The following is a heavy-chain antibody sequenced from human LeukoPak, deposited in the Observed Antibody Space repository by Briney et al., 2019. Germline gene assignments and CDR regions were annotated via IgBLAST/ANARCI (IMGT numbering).Heavy chain of an antibody. CDR2: MNPNSGNT. CDR1: GYTFTSYD. V-gene: IGHV1-8*01. Sequence: ASVKVSCKASGYTFTSYDINWVRQATGQGLEWMGWMNPNSGNTGYAQKFQGRVTMTRNTSISTAYTELSSLRSEDTAVYYCARGKIGSSGWFPFVYWGQGTLVTVSS. J-gene: IGHJ4*02. D-gene: IGHD6-19*01. CDR3: ARGKIGSSGWFPFVY.